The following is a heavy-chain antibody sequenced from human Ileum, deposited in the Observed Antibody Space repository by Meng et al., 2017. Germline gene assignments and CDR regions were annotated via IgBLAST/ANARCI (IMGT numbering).Heavy chain of an antibody. CDR3: TRAGSFRHDY. V-gene: IGHV3-74*01. Sequence: VHVLAFGGVLCAPGGSRRLSCAVSGSTFRDYWVHWARQTPGKGLVWVSRINGDGSTTTYADSVKGRFTISRDNAESTLYLQMNSLRVDDTAVYYCTRAGSFRHDYWGQGALVTVSS. J-gene: IGHJ4*02. CDR2: INGDGSTT. D-gene: IGHD2-15*01. CDR1: GSTFRDYW.